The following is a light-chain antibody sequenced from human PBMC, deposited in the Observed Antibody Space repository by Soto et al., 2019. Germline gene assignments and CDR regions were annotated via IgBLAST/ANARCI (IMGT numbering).Light chain of an antibody. CDR1: SSNIGSNT. V-gene: IGLV1-44*01. CDR3: AAWDGHLSGLV. Sequence: QSVLTQPPSASETPGQRVTISCSGSSSNIGSNTVNWYHQLPGTAPQLLIYNDNQRPSGVPDRFSGSKSGTSASLAISGLQSEDEADYYCAAWDGHLSGLVFGGGTKLTVL. CDR2: NDN. J-gene: IGLJ2*01.